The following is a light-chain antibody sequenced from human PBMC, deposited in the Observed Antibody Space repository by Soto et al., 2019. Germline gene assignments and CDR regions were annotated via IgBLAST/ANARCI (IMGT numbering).Light chain of an antibody. Sequence: QSLLTQPASVSGSPGQSITISCTGTSSDVGAYNYVSWYQHHPGKVPKLLIYEVTNRPSGVSVRFSGSKSGNTASLTISGVQAEDEADYYCSSKRDSSTILVFGQWTKVTV. CDR1: SSDVGAYNY. CDR3: SSKRDSSTILV. J-gene: IGLJ1*01. V-gene: IGLV2-14*01. CDR2: EVT.